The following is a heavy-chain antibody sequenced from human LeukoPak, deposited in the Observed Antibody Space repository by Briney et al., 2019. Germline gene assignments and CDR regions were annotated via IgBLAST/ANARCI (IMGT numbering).Heavy chain of an antibody. CDR3: AREQGLGFDY. J-gene: IGHJ4*02. V-gene: IGHV4-59*11. CDR1: GGSISSHY. D-gene: IGHD3-16*01. CDR2: IYYSGST. Sequence: PSETLSLTCPVSGGSISSHYWSWIRPPPGKGLEWIGYIYYSGSTNYNPSLKSRVTISVDTSKNQFSLKLSSVTAADTAVYYCAREQGLGFDYWGQGTLVTVSS.